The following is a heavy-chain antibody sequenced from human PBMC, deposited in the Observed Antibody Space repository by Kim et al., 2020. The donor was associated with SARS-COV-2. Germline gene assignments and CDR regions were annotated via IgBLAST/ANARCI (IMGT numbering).Heavy chain of an antibody. CDR1: GGSFSGYY. Sequence: SETLSLTCAVYGGSFSGYYWSWIRQPPGKGLEWIGEINHSGSTNYNPSLKSRVTISVDTSKNQFSLKLSSVTAADTAVYYCARDEASDSLKVPNWGQGTLVTVSS. CDR2: INHSGST. D-gene: IGHD3-22*01. J-gene: IGHJ4*02. V-gene: IGHV4-34*01. CDR3: ARDEASDSLKVPN.